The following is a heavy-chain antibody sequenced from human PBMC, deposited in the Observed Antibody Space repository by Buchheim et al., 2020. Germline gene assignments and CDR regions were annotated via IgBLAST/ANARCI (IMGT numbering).Heavy chain of an antibody. Sequence: EVQLLESGGGLVQPGGSLRLSCAASGFTFSSYAMSWVRQAPGKGLEWVSAISGSGGSTYYADSVKGRFPISRDNSQNTLYLQMNSLRDDDTAVYYCAKDPHIVVVTARFDDWGQGTL. CDR2: ISGSGGST. CDR1: GFTFSSYA. J-gene: IGHJ4*02. V-gene: IGHV3-23*01. D-gene: IGHD2-21*02. CDR3: AKDPHIVVVTARFDD.